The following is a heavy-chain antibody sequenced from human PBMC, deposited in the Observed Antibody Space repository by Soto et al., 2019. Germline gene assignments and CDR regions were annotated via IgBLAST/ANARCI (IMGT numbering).Heavy chain of an antibody. D-gene: IGHD1-1*01. CDR1: GGSFSGYY. CDR3: ARGRRIPHLLKGPRTNWFDP. J-gene: IGHJ5*02. CDR2: INHSGST. V-gene: IGHV4-34*01. Sequence: LSLTCAVYGGSFSGYYWSWIRQPPGKGLEWIGEINHSGSTNYNPSLKSRVTISVDTSKNQFSLKLSSVTAADTAVYYCARGRRIPHLLKGPRTNWFDPWGQGTLVTVSS.